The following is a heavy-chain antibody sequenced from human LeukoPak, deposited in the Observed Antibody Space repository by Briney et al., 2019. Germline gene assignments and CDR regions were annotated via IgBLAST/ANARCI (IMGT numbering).Heavy chain of an antibody. CDR3: ARAPNTELTYFQP. CDR2: MNPNSGNT. V-gene: IGHV1-8*01. J-gene: IGHJ1*01. CDR1: GYTFTSYD. Sequence: ASVKVSCKASGYTFTSYDINWVRQATGQGLEWMGWMNPNSGNTGYAQKFQGRVTMTRNTSISTAYMELSSLRSEDTAVYYCARAPNTELTYFQPWGQGTLVTVSS. D-gene: IGHD1-26*01.